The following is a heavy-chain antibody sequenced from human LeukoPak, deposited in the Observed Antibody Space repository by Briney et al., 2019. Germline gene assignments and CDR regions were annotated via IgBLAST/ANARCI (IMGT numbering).Heavy chain of an antibody. CDR3: ARRRPAPMVNLEEDVQYYMDV. D-gene: IGHD5-18*01. CDR2: INYGGST. J-gene: IGHJ6*03. Sequence: SETLSLTCSVSGGSLSDDYWSWIRQPPGKAREGIGYINYGGSTNYNPSLKSRVTMSVDTSKNQFSLNLNSVSAADTAVYYCARRRPAPMVNLEEDVQYYMDVWGSGTTVTVSS. CDR1: GGSLSDDY. V-gene: IGHV4-59*08.